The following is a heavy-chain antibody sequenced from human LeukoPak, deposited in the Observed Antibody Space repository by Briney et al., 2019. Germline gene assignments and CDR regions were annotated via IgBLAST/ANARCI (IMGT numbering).Heavy chain of an antibody. J-gene: IGHJ3*02. Sequence: SETLSLTCAVYGGSFSGYYWSWIRQPPGKGLEWIGEVNHSGSTNYNPSLMSRVTISVDTSKNQFSLKLSSVTAADTAVYYCARLSIAAAGGAFDIWGQGTMVTVSS. CDR1: GGSFSGYY. CDR3: ARLSIAAAGGAFDI. V-gene: IGHV4-34*01. CDR2: VNHSGST. D-gene: IGHD6-13*01.